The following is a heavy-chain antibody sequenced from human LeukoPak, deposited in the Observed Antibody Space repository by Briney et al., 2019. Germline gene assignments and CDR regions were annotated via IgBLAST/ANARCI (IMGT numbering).Heavy chain of an antibody. J-gene: IGHJ4*02. Sequence: AASVTVSCKASGYTFTGYYMHWVRQAPGQGLEWMGWINPNSGGTNYAQKFQGWVTMTRDTSISTAYMELSRLRSDDTAVYYCAREYSSGWYEVEYYFDYWGQGTLVTVSS. D-gene: IGHD6-19*01. CDR2: INPNSGGT. CDR3: AREYSSGWYEVEYYFDY. CDR1: GYTFTGYY. V-gene: IGHV1-2*04.